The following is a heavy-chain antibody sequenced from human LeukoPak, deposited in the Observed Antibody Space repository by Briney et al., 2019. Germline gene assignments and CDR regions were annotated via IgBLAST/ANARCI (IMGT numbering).Heavy chain of an antibody. J-gene: IGHJ4*02. CDR3: ARACSSTSCYVKY. CDR1: GYSFTSYW. CDR2: IYPGDSET. V-gene: IGHV5-51*01. Sequence: GESLKISCKGSGYSFTSYWIGWVRQMPGKGLEWMGIIYPGDSETRYSPSFQGQVTISADKSISTAYLQWSSLKASDTAMYYCARACSSTSCYVKYWGQGTLVTVSS. D-gene: IGHD2-2*01.